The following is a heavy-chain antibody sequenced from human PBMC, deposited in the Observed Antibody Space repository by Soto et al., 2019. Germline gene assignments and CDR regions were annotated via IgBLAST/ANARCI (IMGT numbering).Heavy chain of an antibody. D-gene: IGHD5-12*01. CDR1: GYTFTSYY. J-gene: IGHJ4*02. Sequence: ASVKVSCKASGYTFTSYYMNWVRQAPGQGLEWLGIINPSGGYTTYAQRFLGRVTMTSDTSTSTVHMELGSLRAEYTALYYCANNLRGYRGYGGFDNWGLGTLVTVSS. CDR2: INPSGGYT. CDR3: ANNLRGYRGYGGFDN. V-gene: IGHV1-46*03.